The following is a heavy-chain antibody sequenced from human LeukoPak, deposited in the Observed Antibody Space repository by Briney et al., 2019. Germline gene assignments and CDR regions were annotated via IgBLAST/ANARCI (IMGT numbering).Heavy chain of an antibody. CDR2: ISWNSGSI. J-gene: IGHJ4*02. CDR1: GFTFDDYA. Sequence: GGSLRLSCAASGFTFDDYAMHWVRQAPGKGLEWVSGISWNSGSIGYADSVKGRFTISRDNAKNSLYLQMNSLRAEDTALYYCAKDPNRLLWFGELSPIVDYWGQGTLVTVSS. CDR3: AKDPNRLLWFGELSPIVDY. V-gene: IGHV3-9*01. D-gene: IGHD3-10*01.